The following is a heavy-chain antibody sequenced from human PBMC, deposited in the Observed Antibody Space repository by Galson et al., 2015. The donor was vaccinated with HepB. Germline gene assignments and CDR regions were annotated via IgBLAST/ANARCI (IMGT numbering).Heavy chain of an antibody. V-gene: IGHV1-69*13. J-gene: IGHJ6*02. CDR2: IIPIFGTA. CDR3: ARRYDSSLYDYYYGMDV. CDR1: GGTFSSYA. D-gene: IGHD3-22*01. Sequence: SVKVSCKASGGTFSSYAISWVRQAPGQGLEWMGGIIPIFGTANYAQKFQGRVTITADESTSTAYMELSSLRSEDTAVYYCARRYDSSLYDYYYGMDVWGQGTTVTVSS.